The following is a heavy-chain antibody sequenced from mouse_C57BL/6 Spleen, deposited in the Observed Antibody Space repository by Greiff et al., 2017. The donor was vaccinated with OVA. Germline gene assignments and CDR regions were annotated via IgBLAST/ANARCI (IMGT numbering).Heavy chain of an antibody. CDR1: GYTFTSYW. V-gene: IGHV1-53*01. J-gene: IGHJ1*03. CDR3: ARRELTGYWYFDV. CDR2: INPSNGGT. Sequence: VQLQESGTELVKPGASVKLSCKASGYTFTSYWMHWVKQRPGQGLEWIGNINPSNGGTNYNEKFKSKATLTVDKSSSTAYMQLSSLTSEDSAVYYCARRELTGYWYFDVWGTGTTVTVSS. D-gene: IGHD4-1*01.